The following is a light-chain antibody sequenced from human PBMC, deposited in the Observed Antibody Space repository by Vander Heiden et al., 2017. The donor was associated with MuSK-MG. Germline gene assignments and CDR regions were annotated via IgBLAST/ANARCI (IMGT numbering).Light chain of an antibody. CDR1: QSVSSSY. CDR2: GAS. Sequence: IALTQSPGPLSLSLGERATLSCRASQSVSSSYLAWYQQKPGQAPRLLIYGASSRATGIPDRFSGSGSGTDFTLTISRLEPEDFAVYYCQQYGSPPGTFGQGTKVEIK. V-gene: IGKV3-20*01. J-gene: IGKJ1*01. CDR3: QQYGSPPGT.